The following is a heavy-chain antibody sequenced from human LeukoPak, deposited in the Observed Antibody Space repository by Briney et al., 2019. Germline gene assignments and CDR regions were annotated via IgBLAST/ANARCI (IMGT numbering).Heavy chain of an antibody. CDR2: INPNSGGT. D-gene: IGHD6-13*01. CDR1: GYTFTGYY. J-gene: IGHJ4*02. CDR3: ARDRVGSRAAAGTIGY. V-gene: IGHV1-2*02. Sequence: ASVNVSCTASGYTFTGYYMHWVRQAPGQGLEWMGWINPNSGGTNYAQKFQGRVTMTRDTSISTAYMELSRLRSDDTAVYYCARDRVGSRAAAGTIGYWGQGTLVTVSS.